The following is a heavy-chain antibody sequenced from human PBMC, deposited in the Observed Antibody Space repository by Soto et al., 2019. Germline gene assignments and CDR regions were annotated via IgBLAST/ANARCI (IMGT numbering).Heavy chain of an antibody. V-gene: IGHV1-69*01. CDR1: GGTFSSYA. J-gene: IGHJ2*01. Sequence: QVQLVQSGAEVKKTGSSVKVSCKASGGTFSSYAISWVRQAPGQGLEWMGGIIPIFGTAKYAQKFQGRVTIRADESTSTVYMELSSLRSEDAAVYYCARERTTVVTWYFDLWGRGTLVTVSS. CDR2: IIPIFGTA. D-gene: IGHD2-21*02. CDR3: ARERTTVVTWYFDL.